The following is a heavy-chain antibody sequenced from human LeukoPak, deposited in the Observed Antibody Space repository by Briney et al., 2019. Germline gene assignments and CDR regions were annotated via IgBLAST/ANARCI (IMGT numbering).Heavy chain of an antibody. V-gene: IGHV4-38-2*02. CDR2: IYHSGST. J-gene: IGHJ3*02. Sequence: ETLSLTCTVSGYSISSDYYWGWIRQPPGKGLEWIGNIYHSGSTYYNPSLKSRVTISVDTSKNQFSLKLSSVTAADTAVFYCARAGNMAFDIWGQGTMVTVSS. CDR1: GYSISSDYY. CDR3: ARAGNMAFDI.